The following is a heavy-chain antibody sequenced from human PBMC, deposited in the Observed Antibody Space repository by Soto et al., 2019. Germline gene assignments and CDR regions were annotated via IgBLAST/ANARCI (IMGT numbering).Heavy chain of an antibody. CDR3: ARDLGYFDQGVGEYYYYGMDV. CDR2: ISAYNGNT. D-gene: IGHD3-9*01. J-gene: IGHJ6*02. V-gene: IGHV1-18*01. CDR1: GYTFTSYG. Sequence: GASVKVSCKASGYTFTSYGISWVRQAPGQGLEWMGWISAYNGNTNYAQKLQGRVTMTTDTSTSTAYMELRSLRSDDTAVYYCARDLGYFDQGVGEYYYYGMDVWGQGTTVTVSS.